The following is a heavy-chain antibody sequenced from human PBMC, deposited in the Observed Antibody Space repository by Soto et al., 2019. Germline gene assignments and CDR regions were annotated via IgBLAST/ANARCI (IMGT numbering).Heavy chain of an antibody. D-gene: IGHD1-26*01. CDR2: ISSSGSTI. CDR1: GFTFSSYE. V-gene: IGHV3-48*03. J-gene: IGHJ4*02. Sequence: GGSLRLSCAASGFTFSSYEMNWVRQAPGKGLEWVSYISSSGSTIYYADSVKGRFTISRDNAKNSLYLQMNSLRAEDTAVYYCARTNSGSYWGDFDYWGQGTLVTVSS. CDR3: ARTNSGSYWGDFDY.